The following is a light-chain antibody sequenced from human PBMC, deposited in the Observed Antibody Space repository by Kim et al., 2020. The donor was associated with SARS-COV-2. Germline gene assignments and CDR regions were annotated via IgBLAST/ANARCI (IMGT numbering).Light chain of an antibody. J-gene: IGKJ4*01. Sequence: VSPGESLTLSCRASQSVSINLAWYQRNPGQAPRLLIYDVSTRATGIPAKFSGSGSGTEFTLTISSLQSEDFAVYYCQQYDEWPLTFGGGTKVDIK. CDR1: QSVSIN. CDR2: DVS. V-gene: IGKV3-15*01. CDR3: QQYDEWPLT.